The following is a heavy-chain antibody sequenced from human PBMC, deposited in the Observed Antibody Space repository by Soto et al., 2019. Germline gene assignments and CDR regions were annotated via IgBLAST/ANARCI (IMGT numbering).Heavy chain of an antibody. J-gene: IGHJ4*02. Sequence: SETLSLTCTVSGGSISSGGYYWSWIRQHPGKGLEWIGYIYYSGSTYYNPSLKSRVTISVDTSKNQFSLKLSSVTAADTAVYYCARRSSWYHEFDYWGQGTLVTVSS. CDR2: IYYSGST. CDR3: ARRSSWYHEFDY. V-gene: IGHV4-31*03. D-gene: IGHD6-13*01. CDR1: GGSISSGGYY.